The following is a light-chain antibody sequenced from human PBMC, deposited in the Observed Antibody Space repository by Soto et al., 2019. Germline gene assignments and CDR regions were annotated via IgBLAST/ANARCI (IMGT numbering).Light chain of an antibody. CDR3: TSYTPHKTPL. CDR2: DVS. J-gene: IGLJ2*01. CDR1: SSDVGGYNY. V-gene: IGLV2-14*03. Sequence: QSALTQPASVSGSPGQSITISCTGTSSDVGGYNYVSWYQQHPGKAPKLMIYDVSSRPSGVSNRFSGSKSGNTASLTISGLLAEDEADYYCTSYTPHKTPLFGGGTKLTVL.